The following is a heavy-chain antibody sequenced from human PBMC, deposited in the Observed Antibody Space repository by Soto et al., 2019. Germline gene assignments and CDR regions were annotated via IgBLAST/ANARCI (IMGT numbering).Heavy chain of an antibody. D-gene: IGHD4-4*01. J-gene: IGHJ4*02. CDR2: INSDGSRT. CDR3: ARETYRGFYFDY. V-gene: IGHV3-74*01. CDR1: GFSFSEYT. Sequence: GGSLRLSCVASGFSFSEYTLSWVRQAPGKGLVWVSRINSDGSRTSYADSVTGRFTISRDNAKNTLYLQMNSLRVEDTALYYCARETYRGFYFDYWGQGTLVTVSS.